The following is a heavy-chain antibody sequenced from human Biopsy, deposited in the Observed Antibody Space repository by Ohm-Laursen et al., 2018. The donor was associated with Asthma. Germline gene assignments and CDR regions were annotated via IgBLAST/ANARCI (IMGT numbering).Heavy chain of an antibody. CDR2: ISYGGKT. Sequence: GTLSLICAVSGGSMTPTSHYWDWIRQAPGKGLEWIGYISYGGKTSYNPSLKNRVTISRDMSKNQFSLRLPYVTAADTAVYFCARRITIFGVVQKDHGMDAWGQRTTVIVSS. V-gene: IGHV4-39*01. CDR1: GGSMTPTSHY. CDR3: ARRITIFGVVQKDHGMDA. J-gene: IGHJ6*02. D-gene: IGHD3-3*01.